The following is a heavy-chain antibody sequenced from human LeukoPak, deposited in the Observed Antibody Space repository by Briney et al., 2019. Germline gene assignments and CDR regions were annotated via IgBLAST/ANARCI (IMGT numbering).Heavy chain of an antibody. CDR1: GFTFSSYA. J-gene: IGHJ4*02. Sequence: GGSLRLSCAASGFTFSSYAMHWVRQAPGKGLEWVAVISYDGSNKYYADSVKGRFTISRDNSKNTLYLQMNSLRAEDTAVYYCARDDDSSGYFTEFDYWGQGTLVTVSS. CDR3: ARDDDSSGYFTEFDY. V-gene: IGHV3-30-3*01. CDR2: ISYDGSNK. D-gene: IGHD3-22*01.